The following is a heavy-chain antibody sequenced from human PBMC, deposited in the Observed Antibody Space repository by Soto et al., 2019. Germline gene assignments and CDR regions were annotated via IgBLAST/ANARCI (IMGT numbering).Heavy chain of an antibody. CDR1: GGSISSAAHF. V-gene: IGHV4-31*03. D-gene: IGHD2-2*01. CDR3: AKGGTSSQWFAP. Sequence: SETLSLTCTVSGGSISSAAHFWSWIRLHPEKGLEWIGYISYIGDTNYSPSLSSRITISADTSKSQFSLNLSSVTAADTAIYYCAKGGTSSQWFAPWGQGTLVTVSS. CDR2: ISYIGDT. J-gene: IGHJ5*02.